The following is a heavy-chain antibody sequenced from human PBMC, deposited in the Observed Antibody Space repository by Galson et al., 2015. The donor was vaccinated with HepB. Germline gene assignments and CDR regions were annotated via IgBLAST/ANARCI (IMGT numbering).Heavy chain of an antibody. CDR3: IRLGDLSGYSSR. CDR2: IRSKANYYAT. D-gene: IGHD2-2*01. V-gene: IGHV3-73*01. J-gene: IGHJ4*02. Sequence: SLRLSCAASGFIFSGSAIDWVRQASGKGPERVGRIRSKANYYATLYVPSLKGRFTISRDDSKNMAYLHMRSLKTEDTAVYYCIRLGDLSGYSSRWGQGTLVTVSS. CDR1: GFIFSGSA.